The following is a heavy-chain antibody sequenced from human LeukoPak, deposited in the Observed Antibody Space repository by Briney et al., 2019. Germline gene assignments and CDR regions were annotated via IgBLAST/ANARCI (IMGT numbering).Heavy chain of an antibody. V-gene: IGHV1-69*02. CDR1: GGTFSSYT. D-gene: IGHD3-22*01. Sequence: ASVKVSCKASGGTFSSYTISWVRQAPGQGLEWMGRIIPILGIANYAQKFQGRVTITADKSTSTAYMELSSLRSEDTAVYYCAGVPYYYDSSGYPPLWGQGTLVTVSS. CDR3: AGVPYYYDSSGYPPL. CDR2: IIPILGIA. J-gene: IGHJ4*02.